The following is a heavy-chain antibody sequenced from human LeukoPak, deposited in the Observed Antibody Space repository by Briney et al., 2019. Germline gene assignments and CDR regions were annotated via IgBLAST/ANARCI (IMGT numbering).Heavy chain of an antibody. CDR2: IYSGGST. V-gene: IGHV3-66*01. CDR3: ARNSKYCSSTSCYVGFYYYYMDV. Sequence: QAGGSLRLSCAASGFTVSSNYMSWVRQAPGKGLEWVSVIYSGGSTYYADSVKGRFTISRDNSKNTLYLQMNSLRAEDTAVYYCARNSKYCSSTSCYVGFYYYYMDVWGKGTTVTISS. J-gene: IGHJ6*03. D-gene: IGHD2-2*01. CDR1: GFTVSSNY.